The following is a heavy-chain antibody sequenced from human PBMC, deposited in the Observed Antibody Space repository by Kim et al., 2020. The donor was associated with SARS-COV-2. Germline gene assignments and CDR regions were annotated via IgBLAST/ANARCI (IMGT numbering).Heavy chain of an antibody. V-gene: IGHV4-39*01. CDR3: ARLSSFMITFGGVIVPSSYYFDY. J-gene: IGHJ4*02. D-gene: IGHD3-16*02. CDR2: IYYSGST. Sequence: SETLSLTCTVSGGSISSSSYYWGWIRQPPGKGLEWIGCIYYSGSTYYNPSLKSRVTISVDTSKNQFSLKLSSVTAADTAVYYCARLSSFMITFGGVIVPSSYYFDYWGQGTLVTVSS. CDR1: GGSISSSSYY.